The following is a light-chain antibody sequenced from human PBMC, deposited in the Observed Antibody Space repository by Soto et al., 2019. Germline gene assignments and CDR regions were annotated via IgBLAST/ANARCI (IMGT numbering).Light chain of an antibody. Sequence: EVVLTQSPGTLSLSPGERATLSCRASQTVDSTYLAWYQQKPGQAPRLLIYRASSRAAGVPDRFSGSGSGTDFTLTISKLDPEDSAVYYRQQYDTSPPLYTFGQGTKLEIK. CDR2: RAS. V-gene: IGKV3-20*01. J-gene: IGKJ2*01. CDR1: QTVDSTY. CDR3: QQYDTSPPLYT.